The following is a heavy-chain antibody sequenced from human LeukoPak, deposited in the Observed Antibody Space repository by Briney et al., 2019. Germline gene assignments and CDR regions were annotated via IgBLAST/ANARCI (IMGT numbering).Heavy chain of an antibody. CDR3: ARVEGYGEYRGLGY. CDR1: GYTFTGYY. J-gene: IGHJ4*02. D-gene: IGHD4-17*01. Sequence: ASVKVSCKASGYTFTGYYMHWVRQAPGQGLEWMGLINPNSGGTNYAQKFQGRVTMTRDTSISTAYMELSRLRSDDTAVYYCARVEGYGEYRGLGYWGQGTLVTVSS. CDR2: INPNSGGT. V-gene: IGHV1-2*02.